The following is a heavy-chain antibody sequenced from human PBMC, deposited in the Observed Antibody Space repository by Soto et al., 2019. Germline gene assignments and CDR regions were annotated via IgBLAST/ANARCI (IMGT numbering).Heavy chain of an antibody. J-gene: IGHJ4*02. CDR3: AKDGIAAVGTVPSN. CDR2: ISYDGSNQ. V-gene: IGHV3-30*18. CDR1: GFNFSNYG. Sequence: QVQLVESGGGVVQPGRSLRLSCAASGFNFSNYGMHWVRQAPGKGLEWLAVISYDGSNQYYADSVKGRFTISRDNSKNTLDLQMNSLRVEDTAVYYCAKDGIAAVGTVPSNWGQGTLVTVSS. D-gene: IGHD6-13*01.